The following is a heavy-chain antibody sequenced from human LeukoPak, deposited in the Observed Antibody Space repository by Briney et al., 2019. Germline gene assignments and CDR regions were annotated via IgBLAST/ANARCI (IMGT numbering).Heavy chain of an antibody. Sequence: SSETLSLTCTVSGGSIHTYYWSWIRQPAGKGLEWIGHIYTNGSTDYNPSLKSRVTMSVDTSKNQFSLKLSSVTAADTAVYYCARALYNHGWFPDYFDSWGQGTLVTVSS. D-gene: IGHD6-19*01. J-gene: IGHJ4*02. CDR2: IYTNGST. CDR1: GGSIHTYY. V-gene: IGHV4-4*07. CDR3: ARALYNHGWFPDYFDS.